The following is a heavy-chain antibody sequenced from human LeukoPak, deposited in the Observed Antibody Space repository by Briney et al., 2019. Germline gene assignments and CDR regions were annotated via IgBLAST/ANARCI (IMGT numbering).Heavy chain of an antibody. J-gene: IGHJ4*02. V-gene: IGHV3-21*01. CDR1: GSTFSSYS. D-gene: IGHD3-22*01. CDR3: ARRAGNSSAYDY. CDR2: ITTSSYI. Sequence: GGSLRLSCAASGSTFSSYSMNWVRQAPGKGLEWVSSITTSSYIYYADSVKGRFTISRDNAKNSLYLQMNSLRAEDTAEYYCARRAGNSSAYDYWGQGTLVTVSS.